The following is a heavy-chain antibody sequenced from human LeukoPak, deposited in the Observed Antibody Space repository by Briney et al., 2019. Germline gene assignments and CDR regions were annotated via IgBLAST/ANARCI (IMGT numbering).Heavy chain of an antibody. Sequence: SETLSLTCAVSGGSISSGGYSCSWIRQPPGKGLEWIGYIYYSGSTYYNPSLKSRVTISVDTSKNQFSLKLSSVTAADTAVYYCARVNGDDYGDYVYDYWGRGTLVTVSS. CDR2: IYYSGST. V-gene: IGHV4-30-4*07. CDR3: ARVNGDDYGDYVYDY. D-gene: IGHD4-17*01. J-gene: IGHJ4*02. CDR1: GGSISSGGYS.